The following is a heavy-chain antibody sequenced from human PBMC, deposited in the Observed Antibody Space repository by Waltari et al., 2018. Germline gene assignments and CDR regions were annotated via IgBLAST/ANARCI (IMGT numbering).Heavy chain of an antibody. CDR1: GFNFSKYW. J-gene: IGHJ4*02. Sequence: EVELVESGGGLVQPGGSLRLSCAGSGFNFSKYWMNWVRQAPGKGLEWVANIKEDGSDTNYMDSAKCRFRISRDNANNSLYLHLTTLGVDDTAVYYCARGKTLGYWGQGSLVIVSS. CDR3: ARGKTLGY. CDR2: IKEDGSDT. D-gene: IGHD3-22*01. V-gene: IGHV3-7*04.